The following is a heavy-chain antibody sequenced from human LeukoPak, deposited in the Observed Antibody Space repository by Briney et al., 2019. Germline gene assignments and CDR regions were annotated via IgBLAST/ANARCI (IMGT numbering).Heavy chain of an antibody. D-gene: IGHD6-19*01. Sequence: PGGSLRLSCAASGFTFSSYAMNWVRQAAGKALEWVSGISGSGGSTYYADSVKGRFTISRDNSKNTLYLQMNSLRAEDTAVYYCAKARGWFLDYWGQGTLVTVSS. CDR1: GFTFSSYA. V-gene: IGHV3-23*01. J-gene: IGHJ4*02. CDR3: AKARGWFLDY. CDR2: ISGSGGST.